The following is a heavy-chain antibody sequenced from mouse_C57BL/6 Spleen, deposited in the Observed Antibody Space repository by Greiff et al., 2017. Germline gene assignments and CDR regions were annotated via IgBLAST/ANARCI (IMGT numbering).Heavy chain of an antibody. Sequence: QVQLQQPGAELVMPGASVKLSCKASGYTFTNYWMHWVKQRPGQGLEWIGEIDPSDSYTNYNQKFKGKSTLTVDKSSSTAYMQLSSLTSEDSAVYYCARRAYYDSFDYWGQGTTLTVSS. J-gene: IGHJ2*01. CDR3: ARRAYYDSFDY. D-gene: IGHD2-4*01. CDR2: IDPSDSYT. CDR1: GYTFTNYW. V-gene: IGHV1-69*01.